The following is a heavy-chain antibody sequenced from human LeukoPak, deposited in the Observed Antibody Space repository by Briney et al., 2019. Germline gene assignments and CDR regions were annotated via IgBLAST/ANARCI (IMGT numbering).Heavy chain of an antibody. CDR1: GYTFTDYY. V-gene: IGHV1-2*02. J-gene: IGHJ4*02. CDR3: AREDSGWYVDY. Sequence: ASVKVSCTTSGYTFTDYYMHWGRQAPGQGLEWMGWINPNSGGTNYAQKFEGRVTMTRDTSISTAYMELRRLTSDDTAVYYCAREDSGWYVDYWGQGTLVTVSS. CDR2: INPNSGGT. D-gene: IGHD6-19*01.